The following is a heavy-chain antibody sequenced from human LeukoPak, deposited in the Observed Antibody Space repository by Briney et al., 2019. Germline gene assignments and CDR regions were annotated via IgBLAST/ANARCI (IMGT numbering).Heavy chain of an antibody. CDR2: ISAYNGNT. V-gene: IGHV1-18*01. Sequence: ASVKVSCKASGYSFSSYGISWVRHAPGQELEWLGWISAYNGNTNYAQKLQGRVTMTTETSTSTAYMELRSLRSDDTAVYYCARDGSKRDRSSSLYWGQGTLVTVSS. CDR1: GYSFSSYG. D-gene: IGHD6-6*01. CDR3: ARDGSKRDRSSSLY. J-gene: IGHJ4*02.